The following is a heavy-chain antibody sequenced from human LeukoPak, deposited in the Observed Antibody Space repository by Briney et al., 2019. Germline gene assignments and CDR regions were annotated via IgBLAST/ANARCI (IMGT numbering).Heavy chain of an antibody. Sequence: GGSLRLSCAASGFTFRSYGMSWVRQAPGKGLEWVSAMSGSGGSTYYADSVKGRFTISRDNSKNTLYLQMNSLRADDTAVYYCAKVRDKTTVIRGPFDYWGQGTLVTVSS. CDR3: AKVRDKTTVIRGPFDY. CDR2: MSGSGGST. CDR1: GFTFRSYG. V-gene: IGHV3-23*01. J-gene: IGHJ4*02. D-gene: IGHD4-17*01.